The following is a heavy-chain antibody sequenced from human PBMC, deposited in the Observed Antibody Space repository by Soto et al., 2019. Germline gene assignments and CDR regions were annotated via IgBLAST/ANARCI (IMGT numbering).Heavy chain of an antibody. CDR2: ISYDGSNK. D-gene: IGHD6-13*01. CDR1: GFTFSSYG. V-gene: IGHV3-30*18. CDR3: AKGRGEQLVHPADY. J-gene: IGHJ4*02. Sequence: QVQLVESGGGVVQPGRSLRLSCAASGFTFSSYGMHWVRQAPGKGLEWVAVISYDGSNKYYADSVKGRFTISRDNSKNTLYLQMNSLRAEDTAVYYCAKGRGEQLVHPADYWGQGTLVTVSS.